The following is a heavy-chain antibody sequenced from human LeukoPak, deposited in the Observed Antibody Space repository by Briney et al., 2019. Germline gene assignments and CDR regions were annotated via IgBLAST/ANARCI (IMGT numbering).Heavy chain of an antibody. CDR3: TSGSHDY. CDR2: IPSSGPIT. J-gene: IGHJ4*02. CDR1: GFTFSSYA. V-gene: IGHV3-23*01. D-gene: IGHD1-26*01. Sequence: GGSLRLSCAASGFTFSSYAMSWVRQAPGKGLEWVSGIPSSGPITHYADSVKGRFTISRDNSKNTLYLQLNSLRAEDTAVYYCTSGSHDYWGQGTLVTVSS.